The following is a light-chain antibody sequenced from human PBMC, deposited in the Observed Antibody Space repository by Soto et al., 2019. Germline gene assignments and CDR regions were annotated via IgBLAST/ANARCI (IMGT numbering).Light chain of an antibody. CDR3: TSYRRGPLYV. J-gene: IGLJ1*01. Sequence: QSALTQPASVSGSPGQSITISCTGISADVSSSNFVSWYQHRPGKAPRLILYDVSHRPSGVSNRFSGSKAGDTASLTISGLQLEDEADYYCTSYRRGPLYVFGTVTKLTVL. CDR1: SADVSSSNF. CDR2: DVS. V-gene: IGLV2-14*03.